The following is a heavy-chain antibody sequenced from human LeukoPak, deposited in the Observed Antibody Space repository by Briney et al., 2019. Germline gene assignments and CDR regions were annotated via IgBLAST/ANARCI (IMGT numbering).Heavy chain of an antibody. D-gene: IGHD3-16*01. CDR1: GFTFDDYA. CDR3: AKDWGPETLAFGI. Sequence: GRSLRLSCAASGFTFDDYAMHWVRQAPGKGLEWVSGISWNSGSIGYADSVKGRFTISRDNAKNSLYLQMNSLRAEDTALYYCAKDWGPETLAFGIWGQGTMVTVSS. CDR2: ISWNSGSI. V-gene: IGHV3-9*01. J-gene: IGHJ3*02.